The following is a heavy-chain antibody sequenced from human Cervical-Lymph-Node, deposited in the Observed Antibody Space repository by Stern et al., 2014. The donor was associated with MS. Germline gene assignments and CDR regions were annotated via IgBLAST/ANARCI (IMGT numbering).Heavy chain of an antibody. D-gene: IGHD2-8*01. V-gene: IGHV4-4*07. Sequence: VQLVESGPGLVKPSETLSLTCTVSGGFIKSYYWSWVRQSAGKGLEWIGRFHFSGNSNYNPSLKSRVTMSVDTSKRQFSLKLTSVTAADSAVYYCARDGGFCTNRVCPKYYHSGMDVWGQGTTVTVSS. CDR1: GGFIKSYY. CDR2: FHFSGNS. J-gene: IGHJ6*02. CDR3: ARDGGFCTNRVCPKYYHSGMDV.